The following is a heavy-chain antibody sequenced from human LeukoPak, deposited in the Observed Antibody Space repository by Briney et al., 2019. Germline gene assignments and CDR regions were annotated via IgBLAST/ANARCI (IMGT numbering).Heavy chain of an antibody. CDR1: GFTFSSYA. V-gene: IGHV3-30-3*01. Sequence: PGGSLRLSCAASGFTFSSYAMHWVRQAPGKGLEWVAVISYDGSNKYYADSVKGRFTISRDNSKNTLYLQMNGLRAEDTAVYYCARDRIPYGGNSGVDYWGQGTLVTVSS. CDR2: ISYDGSNK. D-gene: IGHD4-23*01. J-gene: IGHJ4*02. CDR3: ARDRIPYGGNSGVDY.